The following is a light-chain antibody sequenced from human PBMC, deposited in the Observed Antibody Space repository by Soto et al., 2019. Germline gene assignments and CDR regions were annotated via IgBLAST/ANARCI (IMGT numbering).Light chain of an antibody. CDR3: QQYYGTPYT. CDR2: WAS. Sequence: DIVMTQSPDSLAVSLGERATINCKSSQSVFYTSNNKNYLAWYQLKPGQAPRLLTYWASTRESGVPDLFSGSGSGTDFTLTISSLQAEDVAVYYCQQYYGTPYTFGQGTKLEIK. J-gene: IGKJ2*01. V-gene: IGKV4-1*01. CDR1: QSVFYTSNNKNY.